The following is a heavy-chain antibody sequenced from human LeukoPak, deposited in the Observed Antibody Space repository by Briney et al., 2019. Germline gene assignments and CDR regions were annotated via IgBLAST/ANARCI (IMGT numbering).Heavy chain of an antibody. CDR1: GFTFSSYS. CDR3: AKGGYGSTWYPHY. CDR2: ISNSSSYI. J-gene: IGHJ4*02. Sequence: PGGSLSLSCAASGFTFSSYSMNWVRQAPGKGLEWVSSISNSSSYIYYADSVKGRFTISRDNDKNSLYLQMNSLGAEDTAVYYCAKGGYGSTWYPHYWGQGTLVTVSS. D-gene: IGHD6-13*01. V-gene: IGHV3-21*01.